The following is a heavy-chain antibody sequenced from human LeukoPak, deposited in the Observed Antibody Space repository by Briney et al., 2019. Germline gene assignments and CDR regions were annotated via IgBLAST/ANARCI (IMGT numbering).Heavy chain of an antibody. CDR2: IKEEGSEK. CDR3: ARDNRRRDDY. CDR1: GFTFSIYW. J-gene: IGHJ4*02. Sequence: GGSLRLSCAASGFTFSIYWMTSVRQAPGKGREWVANIKEEGSEKYYVDSVKGRFTISRDNAKNSLYMQMNSLRAEDTAVYYCARDNRRRDDYWGQGTLVTVSS. V-gene: IGHV3-7*03.